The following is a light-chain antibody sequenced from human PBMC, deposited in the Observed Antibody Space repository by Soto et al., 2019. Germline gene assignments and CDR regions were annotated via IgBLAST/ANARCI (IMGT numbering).Light chain of an antibody. V-gene: IGKV1-12*01. CDR2: AAS. CDR3: QEANTFPFP. Sequence: DIQMTQSPSSVSASVGDRVTIACRASQGVSNWLAWYQQKPGKAPKLLIYAASRLQSGVPSRFSGSGSRTNFTLPISSLPPEDFATYYCQEANTFPFPFGPGTTVDIK. CDR1: QGVSNW. J-gene: IGKJ3*01.